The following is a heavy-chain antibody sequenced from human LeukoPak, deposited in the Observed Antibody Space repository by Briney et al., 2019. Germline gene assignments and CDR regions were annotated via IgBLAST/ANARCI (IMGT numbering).Heavy chain of an antibody. CDR3: ASQYSANGVCNDY. Sequence: GASVKVSCKASGGTFSSYAISWVRQAPGQGLEWMGGIIPIFGTANYAQKFQGRVTITADESTSTAYMELSSLRSEDTAVYYCASQYSANGVCNDYWGQGTLVTVSS. CDR1: GGTFSSYA. D-gene: IGHD2-8*01. CDR2: IIPIFGTA. J-gene: IGHJ4*02. V-gene: IGHV1-69*13.